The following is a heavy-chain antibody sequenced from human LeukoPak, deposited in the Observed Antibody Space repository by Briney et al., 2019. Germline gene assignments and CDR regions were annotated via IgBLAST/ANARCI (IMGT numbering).Heavy chain of an antibody. CDR3: ARGRTAVAGPGAFDI. CDR2: IYHSGST. V-gene: IGHV4-59*01. Sequence: SETLSLTCTVSGGSISSYYWSWIRHPPGKGLELIGYIYHSGSTNYNPSLKSRVTISVDTSKNQFSLKLSSVTAADTAVYYCARGRTAVAGPGAFDIWGQGTMVTVSS. D-gene: IGHD6-19*01. CDR1: GGSISSYY. J-gene: IGHJ3*02.